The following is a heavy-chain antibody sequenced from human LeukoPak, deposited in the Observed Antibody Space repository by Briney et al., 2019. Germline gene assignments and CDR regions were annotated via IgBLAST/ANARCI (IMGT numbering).Heavy chain of an antibody. CDR2: IYYSGST. V-gene: IGHV4-30-4*01. CDR1: GDSISSGDYY. Sequence: SQTLSLTCTVSGDSISSGDYYWSWIRQPPGKGLEWIGYIYYSGSTYYNPSLKSRVTISVDTSKNLFSLKLSSVTAADTAVYYCARVSDILTSYYDYWGQGTLVTVSS. CDR3: ARVSDILTSYYDY. J-gene: IGHJ4*02. D-gene: IGHD3-9*01.